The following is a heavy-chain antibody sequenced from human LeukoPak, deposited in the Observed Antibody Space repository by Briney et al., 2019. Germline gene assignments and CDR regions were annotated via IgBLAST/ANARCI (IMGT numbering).Heavy chain of an antibody. CDR2: INPNSGGT. Sequence: ASVKVSCKASGYTFTDYYMHWVRQAPGQGLEWMGWINPNSGGTNYAQKFQGRVTMTTDTSTSTAYMELRSLRSDDTAVYYCARSEWELPKFDYWGQGTLVTVSS. D-gene: IGHD1-26*01. V-gene: IGHV1-2*02. CDR3: ARSEWELPKFDY. CDR1: GYTFTDYY. J-gene: IGHJ4*02.